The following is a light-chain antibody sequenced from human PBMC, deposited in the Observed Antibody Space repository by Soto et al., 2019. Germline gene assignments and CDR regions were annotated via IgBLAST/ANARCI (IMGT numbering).Light chain of an antibody. CDR2: DAS. CDR1: QDIANY. V-gene: IGKV1-33*01. CDR3: QQYDNLPLT. J-gene: IGKJ4*01. Sequence: IQLTQSPSSLSASVGDRVTITCRASQDIANYLHWFQQKPGKAPKLLIYDASNLETGVPSRFSGSGSGTDFTFTISSLQPEDIATYYCQQYDNLPLTFGGGTKVDIK.